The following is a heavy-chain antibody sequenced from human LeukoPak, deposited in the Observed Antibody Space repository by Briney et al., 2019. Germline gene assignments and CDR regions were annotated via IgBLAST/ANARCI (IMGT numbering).Heavy chain of an antibody. CDR3: ARHYGGKLYYFDY. Sequence: GGSLRLSCAASGFTFSNYWMSWVRQAPGKGLEWVANIKQDGSEKYYVDSVKGRFTISRDNAKNSLYLQMNSLRAEDTAVYYCARHYGGKLYYFDYWGQGTLVTVSS. CDR1: GFTFSNYW. J-gene: IGHJ4*02. V-gene: IGHV3-7*01. CDR2: IKQDGSEK. D-gene: IGHD4-23*01.